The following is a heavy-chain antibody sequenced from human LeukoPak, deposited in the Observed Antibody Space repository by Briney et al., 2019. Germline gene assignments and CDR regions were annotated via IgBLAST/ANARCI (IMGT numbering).Heavy chain of an antibody. CDR2: IIPILGIA. CDR3: ARASSWEGFDY. CDR1: GDTFSSYA. J-gene: IGHJ4*02. V-gene: IGHV1-69*04. D-gene: IGHD2-2*01. Sequence: GASVKVSCKASGDTFSSYAISWVRQAPGQGLEWMGRIIPILGIANYAQKFQGRVTITADKSTSTAYMELSSLRSEDTAVYYCARASSWEGFDYWGQGTLVTVSS.